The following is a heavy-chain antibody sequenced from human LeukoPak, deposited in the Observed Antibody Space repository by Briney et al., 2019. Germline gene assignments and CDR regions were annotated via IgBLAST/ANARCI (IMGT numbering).Heavy chain of an antibody. V-gene: IGHV3-30*02. CDR2: IRYDGSNK. D-gene: IGHD1-20*01. CDR1: GFTFSSYG. J-gene: IGHJ3*02. CDR3: AKDFLITGSLGDI. Sequence: GGSLRLSCAVSGFTFSSYGMHWVRQPPGKGMGLVAFIRYDGSNKYYADSVKGRFTISRDNSKNTLYLQMNSLRAEDTAVYYCAKDFLITGSLGDIWGQGTMVTVSS.